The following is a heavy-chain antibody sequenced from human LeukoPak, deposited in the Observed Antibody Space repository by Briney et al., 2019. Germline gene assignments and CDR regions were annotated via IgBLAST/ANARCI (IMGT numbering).Heavy chain of an antibody. D-gene: IGHD2-2*01. J-gene: IGHJ5*02. V-gene: IGHV4-59*01. CDR2: IYYSGST. CDR1: GGSISSYY. CDR3: ARRYCSGTSCYGADNWFDP. Sequence: PSETLSLTCTVSGGSISSYYWSWIRQPPGKGLEWIGYIYYSGSTNYNPSLKSRVTISVDTSKNQFSLKLSSVTAADTAVYYCARRYCSGTSCYGADNWFDPWGQGTLVTVSS.